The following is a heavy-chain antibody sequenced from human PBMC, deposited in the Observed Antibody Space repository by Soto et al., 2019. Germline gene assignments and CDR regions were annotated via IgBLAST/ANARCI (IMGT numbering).Heavy chain of an antibody. J-gene: IGHJ3*02. Sequence: EVQLVESGGGLVQPGGSLRLSCAASGFTFSSYEMNWVRQAPGKGLEWVSYISSSGGTIYHAESVKGRFTISRDNAKNSLYLQMNSLRAEDTAVYYCARGPVIVYSGSPEAAFDIWGQGTMVTSLQ. V-gene: IGHV3-48*03. D-gene: IGHD1-26*01. CDR3: ARGPVIVYSGSPEAAFDI. CDR2: ISSSGGTI. CDR1: GFTFSSYE.